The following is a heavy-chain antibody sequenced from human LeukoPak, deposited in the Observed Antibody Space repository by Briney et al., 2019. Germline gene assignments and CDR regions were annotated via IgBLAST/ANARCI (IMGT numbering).Heavy chain of an antibody. J-gene: IGHJ1*01. CDR1: GDSITGYY. CDR2: VYHGGNT. CDR3: ARSYSGSFLY. D-gene: IGHD1-26*01. V-gene: IGHV4-38-2*02. Sequence: SETLSLTCSVSGDSITGYYWGWIRQPPGKGLEFIGSVYHGGNTYYKASLKSRVTISLDTSKNQFSLRLSSVTAADTAVYYCARSYSGSFLYWGQGSLVTVSS.